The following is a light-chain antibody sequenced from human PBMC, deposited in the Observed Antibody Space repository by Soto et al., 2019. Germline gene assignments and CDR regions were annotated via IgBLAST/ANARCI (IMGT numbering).Light chain of an antibody. V-gene: IGLV1-40*01. CDR1: SSNIGAGYD. CDR3: QSYASSLSGWV. J-gene: IGLJ3*02. CDR2: GNS. Sequence: QSVLTQPPSVSGAPGQRVTISCTGSSSNIGAGYDVHWYQQLPGTAHKLLIYGNSNRPSGVPHRFSGSKSGTSASLAITGLQAENEADYYCQSYASSLSGWVFGGGTKVTVL.